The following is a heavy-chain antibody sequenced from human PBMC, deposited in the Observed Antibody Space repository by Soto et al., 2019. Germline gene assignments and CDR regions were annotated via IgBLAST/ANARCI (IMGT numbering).Heavy chain of an antibody. CDR3: ARRWLRSIVPLDY. J-gene: IGHJ4*02. CDR1: GYTFTSYG. Sequence: QVQLVQSGAEVKKPGASVKVSCKASGYTFTSYGISWVRQAPGQWLEWMGWISAYNVNTNYAQKLQGRVTMTTDTSTSTADMEMGSLRSDDTAVYYCARRWLRSIVPLDYWGQGTLVTLSS. V-gene: IGHV1-18*04. CDR2: ISAYNVNT. D-gene: IGHD5-12*01.